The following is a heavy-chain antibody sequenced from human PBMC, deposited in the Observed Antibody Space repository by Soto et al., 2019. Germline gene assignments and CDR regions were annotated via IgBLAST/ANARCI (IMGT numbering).Heavy chain of an antibody. CDR3: AKDRDSSGWCSDY. V-gene: IGHV3-23*01. Sequence: EVQLLESGGGLVQPGGSLRLSCAASGFTFSSYAMSWVRQAPGKGLEWISAISGSGGSTYYADSVKGRFTISRDKSKNTLYLQMNSLRAEDTAVYYCAKDRDSSGWCSDYWGQGALVTVSS. CDR2: ISGSGGST. D-gene: IGHD6-19*01. J-gene: IGHJ4*02. CDR1: GFTFSSYA.